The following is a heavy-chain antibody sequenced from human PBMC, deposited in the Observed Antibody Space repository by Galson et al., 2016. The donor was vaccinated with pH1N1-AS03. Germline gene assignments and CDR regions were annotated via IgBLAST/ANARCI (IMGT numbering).Heavy chain of an antibody. D-gene: IGHD2-2*01. CDR2: ISNDGRNV. Sequence: SLRLSCAASGFTFSMSYIHWVRQAPGKGLEWVSRISNDGRNVRYADFVKGRFAVSRDNAKNTVFLQMNSLRADDTAVYFCARRNPNPNFAIWYQHDYGMDVWDQGTTVTVSS. CDR3: ARRNPNPNFAIWYQHDYGMDV. J-gene: IGHJ6*02. V-gene: IGHV3-74*01. CDR1: GFTFSMSY.